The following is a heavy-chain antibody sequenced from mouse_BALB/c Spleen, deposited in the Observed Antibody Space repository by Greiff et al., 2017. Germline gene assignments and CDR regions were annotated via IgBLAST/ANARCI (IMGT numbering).Heavy chain of an antibody. J-gene: IGHJ3*01. CDR2: IYPSDSYT. V-gene: IGHV1-69*02. Sequence: QVQLQQPGAELVRPGASVKLSCKASGYTFTSYWINWVKQRPGQGLEWIGNIYPSDSYTNYNQKFKDKATLTVDKSSSTAYMQLSSPTSEDSAVYCCTREKWLQPFAYWGQGTLVTVSA. D-gene: IGHD2-2*01. CDR1: GYTFTSYW. CDR3: TREKWLQPFAY.